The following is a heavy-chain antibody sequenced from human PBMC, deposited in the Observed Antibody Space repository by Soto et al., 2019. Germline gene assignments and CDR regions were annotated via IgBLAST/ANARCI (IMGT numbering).Heavy chain of an antibody. CDR1: GYTFTRHY. V-gene: IGHV1-8*01. J-gene: IGHJ5*02. CDR2: MNPNTGNT. D-gene: IGHD3-3*01. CDR3: ARGQHYDFWSGYNWFDP. Sequence: ASVKVSCKASGYTFTRHYINWVRQAAGHGLEWMGWMNPNTGNTGYAQKFQGRVTMTRNTSITTAYMELSRLRSDDTAVYYCARGQHYDFWSGYNWFDPWGQGTLVTVSS.